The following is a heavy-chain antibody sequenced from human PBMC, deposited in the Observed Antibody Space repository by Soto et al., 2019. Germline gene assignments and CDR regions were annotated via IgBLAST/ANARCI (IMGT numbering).Heavy chain of an antibody. Sequence: GGSLRLSCAASGFTFSNYAMNWVRQAPGKGLEWVSGFGVGGNYIYYADSVKGRFTISRDNSKNTLYLQMNSLRAEDTAVYYCAKDAISSNQVWDYFDYWGQGTPVTVSS. CDR3: AKDAISSNQVWDYFDY. CDR2: FGVGGNYI. CDR1: GFTFSNYA. J-gene: IGHJ4*02. V-gene: IGHV3-23*01. D-gene: IGHD2-2*01.